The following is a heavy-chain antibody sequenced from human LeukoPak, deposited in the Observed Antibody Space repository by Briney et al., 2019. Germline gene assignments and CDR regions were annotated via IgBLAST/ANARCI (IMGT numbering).Heavy chain of an antibody. J-gene: IGHJ6*03. CDR1: EFTFSRYG. CDR2: IRYDGSNK. CDR3: AKGPGLYYYYYMDV. D-gene: IGHD3-16*01. V-gene: IGHV3-30*02. Sequence: SGGSLRLSCAASEFTFSRYGMHWVRQAPGKGLEWVAFIRYDGSNKYYADSVKGRFTISRDNSRNTLYMQMNSLRAEDTAVYYCAKGPGLYYYYYMDVWGKGTTVTVSS.